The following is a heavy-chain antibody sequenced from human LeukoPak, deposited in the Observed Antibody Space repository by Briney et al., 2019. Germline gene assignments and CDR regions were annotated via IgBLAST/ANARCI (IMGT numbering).Heavy chain of an antibody. CDR1: GYTFTDYY. J-gene: IGHJ4*02. D-gene: IGHD1-1*01. CDR2: INPRRGAT. V-gene: IGHV1-2*02. CDR3: AGTTGTRGFDY. Sequence: GASVKVSCKTSGYTFTDYYMHWVRQTPGHGLEWMGWINPRRGATKYAQKFQGRVIMTRDTSINTAYMELSSLRSEDTAVYYCAGTTGTRGFDYWGQGTLVTVSS.